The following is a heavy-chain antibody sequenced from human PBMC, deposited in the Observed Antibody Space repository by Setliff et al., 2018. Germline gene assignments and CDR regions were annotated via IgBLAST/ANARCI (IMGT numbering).Heavy chain of an antibody. Sequence: PSETLSLTCTVSGGSISSGSYYWGWIRQPAGKGLEWIGRIYTSGSTNYNPSLTSRVSTSVDTSQNQISLKRSCVTAAVTAVYYCARTMYSSSWYGAFDIWGQGTMVTVAS. D-gene: IGHD6-13*01. J-gene: IGHJ3*02. V-gene: IGHV4-61*02. CDR1: GGSISSGSYY. CDR3: ARTMYSSSWYGAFDI. CDR2: IYTSGST.